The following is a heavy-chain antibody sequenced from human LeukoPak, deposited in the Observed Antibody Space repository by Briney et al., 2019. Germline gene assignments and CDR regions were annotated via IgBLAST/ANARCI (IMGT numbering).Heavy chain of an antibody. J-gene: IGHJ5*02. CDR2: IYTSGST. CDR3: ARDGPGSAAIGNWFDP. D-gene: IGHD2-2*02. V-gene: IGHV4-4*07. CDR1: GGSISSCY. Sequence: SETLSLTCTVSGGSISSCYWSWIRQPAGKGLEWIGRIYTSGSTNYNPSLKSRVTMSVDTSKNQFSLKLSSVTAADTAVYYCARDGPGSAAIGNWFDPWGQGTLVTVSS.